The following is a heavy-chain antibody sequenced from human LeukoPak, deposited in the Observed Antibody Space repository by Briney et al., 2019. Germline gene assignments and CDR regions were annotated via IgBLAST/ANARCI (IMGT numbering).Heavy chain of an antibody. CDR2: IYYSGST. J-gene: IGHJ6*02. CDR1: GGSISSGGYY. D-gene: IGHD1-26*01. V-gene: IGHV4-31*03. Sequence: PSQTLSLTCTVSGGSISSGGYYWSWIRQHPGKGLEWIGYIYYSGSTYYNPSLKSRVTISVDRSKNQFSLKLSSVTAADTAVYYCARDPTIVGVTKVYYYGMDVWGQGTTVTVSS. CDR3: ARDPTIVGVTKVYYYGMDV.